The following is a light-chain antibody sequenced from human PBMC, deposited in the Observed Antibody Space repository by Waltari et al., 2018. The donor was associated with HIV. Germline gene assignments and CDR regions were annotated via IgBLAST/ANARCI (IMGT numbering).Light chain of an antibody. CDR2: GAP. Sequence: HSVLTQAPSVSGAPGQRVTISCPGSRSTIGAGYDVHWYQQRPGTAPKLLIYGAPNRPSGVPDRFSGSKSGTSASLVITGLQPEDEADYYCQSFDSSLSSSVVFGGGTKLTVL. CDR1: RSTIGAGYD. V-gene: IGLV1-40*01. J-gene: IGLJ2*01. CDR3: QSFDSSLSSSVV.